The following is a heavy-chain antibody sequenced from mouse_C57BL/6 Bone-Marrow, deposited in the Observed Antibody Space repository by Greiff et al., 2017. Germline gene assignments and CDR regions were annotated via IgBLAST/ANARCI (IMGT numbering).Heavy chain of an antibody. CDR1: GYTFTEYT. V-gene: IGHV1-62-2*01. D-gene: IGHD2-4*01. Sequence: QVQLQQSGAELVKPGASVKLSCKASGYTFTEYTIHWVKQRSGQGLEWIGWFYPGSGSIKYNEKFKDKATLTADKSSSTVFMDLSRLTSEDSAVYFCARHEGGGDYDGYFDYWGQGTTLTVSA. CDR3: ARHEGGGDYDGYFDY. CDR2: FYPGSGSI. J-gene: IGHJ2*01.